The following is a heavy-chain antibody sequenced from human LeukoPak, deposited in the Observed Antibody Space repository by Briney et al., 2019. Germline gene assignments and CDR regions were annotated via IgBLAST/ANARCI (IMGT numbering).Heavy chain of an antibody. Sequence: SGPTLLLPTQLPTLTFTFCAFSFSSSGAGVGWIRQPPGKAMEWPALIYCNADKRYISLLKSRLTITKDTSNNQVVLSMTHMDPVDTARYYCASRRGYYDSSGYYGLDFD. J-gene: IGHJ4*01. CDR1: AFSFSSSGAG. CDR3: ASRRGYYDSSGYYGLDFD. CDR2: IYCNADK. V-gene: IGHV2-5*01. D-gene: IGHD3-22*01.